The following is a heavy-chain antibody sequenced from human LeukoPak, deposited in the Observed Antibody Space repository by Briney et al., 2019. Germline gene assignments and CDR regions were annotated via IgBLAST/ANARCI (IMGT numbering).Heavy chain of an antibody. J-gene: IGHJ4*02. CDR3: ARGVVPASHFDY. D-gene: IGHD2-2*01. V-gene: IGHV4-4*07. Sequence: PSETLSLTCSVSGGSISYYYWTWSRQPAGKGLEWIGRIYTSGGTNYTPSLKSRVTMSVDTSKNQFSLKLSSVTAADTAVYYCARGVVPASHFDYWGQGTLLSVSS. CDR1: GGSISYYY. CDR2: IYTSGGT.